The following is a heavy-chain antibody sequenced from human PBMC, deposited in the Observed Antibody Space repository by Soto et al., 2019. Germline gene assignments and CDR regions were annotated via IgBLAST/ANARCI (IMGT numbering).Heavy chain of an antibody. CDR2: ISSNGGST. V-gene: IGHV3-64D*06. CDR1: GFTFSSYA. D-gene: IGHD1-26*01. Sequence: EVQLVESGGGLVQPGGSLRLSCSASGFTFSSYAMHWVRQAPGKGLEYVSAISSNGGSTYYADSVKGRFTISRDNSKNTLYLQTSSLRAEDTAVYYCVKGSSPTPYYYYYGMDVWGQGTTVTVSS. J-gene: IGHJ6*02. CDR3: VKGSSPTPYYYYYGMDV.